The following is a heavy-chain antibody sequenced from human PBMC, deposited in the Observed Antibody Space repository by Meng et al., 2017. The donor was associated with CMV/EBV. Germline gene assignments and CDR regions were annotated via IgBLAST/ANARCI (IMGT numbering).Heavy chain of an antibody. Sequence: GALRLSCAASGFTFSSYWMSWVRQAPGKGLEWVANIKQDGSEKYYVDSVKGRFTISRDNAKNSLYLQMNSLRAEDTAVYYCARGGTRWIKVYYFDHWGQGTLVTVSS. V-gene: IGHV3-7*01. CDR1: GFTFSSYW. CDR2: IKQDGSEK. J-gene: IGHJ4*02. D-gene: IGHD4-23*01. CDR3: ARGGTRWIKVYYFDH.